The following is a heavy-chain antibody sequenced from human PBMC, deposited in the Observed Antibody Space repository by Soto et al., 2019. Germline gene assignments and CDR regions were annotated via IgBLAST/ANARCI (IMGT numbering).Heavy chain of an antibody. V-gene: IGHV1-3*04. Sequence: QVQLVQSGAEVKKPGASVKVSCKASGYTFTSYTLHWVRQAPGQRLEWMGWINTGNGNTKYSQKFQGRVTITRDTSASTAYMELSSLRSEDTAVYYCARGDTMFRGFIIDYFDYWGQGTLVTVSS. CDR2: INTGNGNT. CDR1: GYTFTSYT. D-gene: IGHD3-10*01. J-gene: IGHJ4*02. CDR3: ARGDTMFRGFIIDYFDY.